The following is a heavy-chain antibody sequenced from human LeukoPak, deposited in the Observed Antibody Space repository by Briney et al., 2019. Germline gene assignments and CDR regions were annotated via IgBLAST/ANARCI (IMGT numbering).Heavy chain of an antibody. CDR3: ARDPRFYGGNSGSGY. CDR2: IYYSGST. CDR1: GGSISSSSYY. J-gene: IGHJ4*02. Sequence: SETLSLTCTVSGGSISSSSYYWGWIRQPPGKGLEWIGSIYYSGSTYYNPSLKSRVTISVDTSKNQFSLKLSSVTAADTAVYYCARDPRFYGGNSGSGYWGQGTLVTVSS. D-gene: IGHD4-23*01. V-gene: IGHV4-39*07.